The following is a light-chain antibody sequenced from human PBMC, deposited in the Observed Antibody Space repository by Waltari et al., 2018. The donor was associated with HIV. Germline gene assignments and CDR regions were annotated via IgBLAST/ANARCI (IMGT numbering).Light chain of an antibody. CDR3: QQYNNFPAT. J-gene: IGKJ1*01. Sequence: DIQMTQSPSTLSASVGDRVIITCRASQSINAWLAWYQQIPGKAPRLLIYKASNLQSGVPSRFSGSGSGTEFTLTISSLQPDDFATYYCQQYNNFPATFGQGTKVEIQ. CDR2: KAS. V-gene: IGKV1-5*03. CDR1: QSINAW.